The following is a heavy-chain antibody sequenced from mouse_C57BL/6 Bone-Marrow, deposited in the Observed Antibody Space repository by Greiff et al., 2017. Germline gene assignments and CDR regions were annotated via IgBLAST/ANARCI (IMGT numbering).Heavy chain of an antibody. Sequence: EVMLVESGGGLVKPGGSLKLSCAASGFTFSSYAMSWVRQTPEKRLEWVATISDGGSYTYYPDNVKGRFTISRDNAKNNLYLQMSHLKSEDTAMYYCARVPMDYWGQGTSVTVSS. J-gene: IGHJ4*01. V-gene: IGHV5-4*03. CDR3: ARVPMDY. CDR1: GFTFSSYA. CDR2: ISDGGSYT.